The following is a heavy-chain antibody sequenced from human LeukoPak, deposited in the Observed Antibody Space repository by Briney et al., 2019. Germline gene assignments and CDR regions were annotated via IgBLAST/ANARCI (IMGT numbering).Heavy chain of an antibody. J-gene: IGHJ4*02. CDR1: GGSISSYY. Sequence: SETLSLTCTVSGGSISSYYWSWIRQPPGKGLEWIGYIYTSGSTNYNPSLKSRVTISVDTSKNQFSLKLSSVTAADTAVYYCARAFGELDYWGQGTLVTVSS. CDR2: IYTSGST. CDR3: ARAFGELDY. D-gene: IGHD3-10*01. V-gene: IGHV4-4*09.